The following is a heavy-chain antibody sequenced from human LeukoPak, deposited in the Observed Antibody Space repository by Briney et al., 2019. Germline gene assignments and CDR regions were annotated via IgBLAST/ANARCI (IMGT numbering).Heavy chain of an antibody. CDR3: ATRITIFGVDYYDEGPDPFDY. Sequence: ASVKVSCKASGYTFTSYGISWVRQAPGQGLEWMGWISAYNGNTNYAQKLQGRVTMTTDTSTSTAYMELSSLRSEDTAVYYCATRITIFGVDYYDEGPDPFDYWGQGTLVTVSS. CDR1: GYTFTSYG. CDR2: ISAYNGNT. J-gene: IGHJ4*02. V-gene: IGHV1-18*01. D-gene: IGHD3-3*01.